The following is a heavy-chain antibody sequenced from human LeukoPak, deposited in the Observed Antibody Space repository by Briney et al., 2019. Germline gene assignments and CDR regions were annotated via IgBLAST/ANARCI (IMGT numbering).Heavy chain of an antibody. D-gene: IGHD2-2*01. J-gene: IGHJ4*02. CDR3: ARGVISVVVPAALVDY. CDR2: INWNGGST. Sequence: PGGSLRLSCAASGFTFDDYGTSWVRQAPGKGLEWVSGINWNGGSTGYADSVKGRFTISRDNAKNSLYLQMNSLRAEDTALYYCARGVISVVVPAALVDYWGQGTLVTVSS. CDR1: GFTFDDYG. V-gene: IGHV3-20*04.